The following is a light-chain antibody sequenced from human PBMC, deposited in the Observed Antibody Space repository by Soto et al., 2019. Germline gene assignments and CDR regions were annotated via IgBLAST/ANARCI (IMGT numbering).Light chain of an antibody. Sequence: EDGLTQAPCDLSVSPGEGAALSCGASQSVSGNYLAWYQQKPGQSPRLVIYDASSRATGIPDRFSGSWAGTDFLLTSSRQVREYLVVYFWYQCGSPPGTFGQGTKVDIK. CDR1: QSVSGNY. J-gene: IGKJ1*01. V-gene: IGKV3-20*01. CDR3: YQCGSPPGT. CDR2: DAS.